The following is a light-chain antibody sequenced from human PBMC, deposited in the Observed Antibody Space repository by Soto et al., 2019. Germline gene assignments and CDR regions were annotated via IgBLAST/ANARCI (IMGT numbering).Light chain of an antibody. CDR2: RAS. Sequence: DIPMTQSPSTLSASVGDRVTIACRASQSISIWLAWYQQKPGRAPKLLIYRASTLESGVPSRFSGSGSGTEFNLTISSLQPADFATYYCQQYNSDSQTFGQGTKVEIK. V-gene: IGKV1-5*03. J-gene: IGKJ1*01. CDR1: QSISIW. CDR3: QQYNSDSQT.